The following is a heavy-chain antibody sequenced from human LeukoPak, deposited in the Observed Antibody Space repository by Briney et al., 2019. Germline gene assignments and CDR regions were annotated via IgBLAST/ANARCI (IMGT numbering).Heavy chain of an antibody. CDR3: AKGRYCSGGSCYYGDY. CDR2: ISYDGSNK. V-gene: IGHV3-30-3*01. J-gene: IGHJ4*02. D-gene: IGHD2-15*01. CDR1: GFTFSSYA. Sequence: GGSLRLSCAASGFTFSSYAIHWVRQAPGKGLEWVTLISYDGSNKYYADSVKGRFTISRDNSKNTLYLQMNSLRPEDTAVYYCAKGRYCSGGSCYYGDYWGQGTLVTVSS.